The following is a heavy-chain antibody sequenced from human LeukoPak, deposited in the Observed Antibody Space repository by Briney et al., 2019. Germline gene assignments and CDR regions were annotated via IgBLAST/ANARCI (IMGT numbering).Heavy chain of an antibody. CDR2: INPNSGGT. CDR1: GYTFTGYY. CDR3: ARTNTQYYYDSSDAFDI. Sequence: APVKVSCKASGYTFTGYYMHWVRQAPGQGLEWMGWINPNSGGTNYAQKFQGRVTMTRDTSISTAYMELSRLRSGDTAVYYCARTNTQYYYDSSDAFDIWGQGTMVTVSS. J-gene: IGHJ3*02. D-gene: IGHD3-22*01. V-gene: IGHV1-2*02.